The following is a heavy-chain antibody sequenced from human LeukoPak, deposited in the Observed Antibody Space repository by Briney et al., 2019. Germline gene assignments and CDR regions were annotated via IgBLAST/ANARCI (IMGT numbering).Heavy chain of an antibody. CDR3: ARGVAAAGRITGAFDY. D-gene: IGHD6-13*01. V-gene: IGHV4-59*01. Sequence: SETLSLTCTVSGGSISSYYWSWIRQPPGKGLEWIGYIYYSGSTNYNPSLKSRVTISVDTSKNQFSLKLSSVTAADTAVYYCARGVAAAGRITGAFDYWGQGTLVTVSS. CDR1: GGSISSYY. CDR2: IYYSGST. J-gene: IGHJ4*02.